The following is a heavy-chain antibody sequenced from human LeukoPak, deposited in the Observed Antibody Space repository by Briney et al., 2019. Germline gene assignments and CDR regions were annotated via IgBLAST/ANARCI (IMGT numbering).Heavy chain of an antibody. D-gene: IGHD3-10*01. CDR2: VFYNGST. CDR1: GGSISDYF. Sequence: SETLSLTCTVSGGSISDYFWSWIRQPPGKGLEWVGYVFYNGSTNYNPSLKSRVTISVDTSKNQFSLKLSSVTAADTAVYYCARSQGITMVRGVKSSLYYYYGMDVWGQGTTVTVSS. V-gene: IGHV4-59*01. CDR3: ARSQGITMVRGVKSSLYYYYGMDV. J-gene: IGHJ6*02.